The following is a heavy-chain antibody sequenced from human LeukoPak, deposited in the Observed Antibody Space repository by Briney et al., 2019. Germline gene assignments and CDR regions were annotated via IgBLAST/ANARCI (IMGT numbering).Heavy chain of an antibody. V-gene: IGHV3-23*01. CDR2: VYGNAVDK. CDR3: AKRGVWAAPLYYFDY. J-gene: IGHJ4*02. CDR1: GFTFSRYT. D-gene: IGHD6-25*01. Sequence: GGSLRLSCAASGFTFSRYTISWVRQAPGKGLEWVAGVYGNAVDKFYSASVRGRFTISKDNSKNMVFLQMDSLRADDTALYYCAKRGVWAAPLYYFDYWGQGTLVTVSS.